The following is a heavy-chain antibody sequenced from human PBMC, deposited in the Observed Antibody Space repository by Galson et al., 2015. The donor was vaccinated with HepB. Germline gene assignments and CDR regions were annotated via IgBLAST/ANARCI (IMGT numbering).Heavy chain of an antibody. CDR1: GFTFGAFG. V-gene: IGHV3-23*01. D-gene: IGHD1-26*01. CDR3: TKGDGGYYEIDS. Sequence: SLRLSCAASGFTFGAFGMSWVRQAPGKGPEWVSTINDNGKNRHYADSVKGRFTISRDDSKNTLFLQMNSLRAEDTAVYYCTKGDGGYYEIDSWGQGTLVSVSS. CDR2: INDNGKNR. J-gene: IGHJ4*02.